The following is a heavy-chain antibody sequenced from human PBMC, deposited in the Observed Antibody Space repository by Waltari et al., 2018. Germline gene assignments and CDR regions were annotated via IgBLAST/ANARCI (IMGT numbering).Heavy chain of an antibody. V-gene: IGHV1-8*03. CDR2: INPKSGNT. CDR3: ARGSSDSSWKFSFDY. D-gene: IGHD6-13*01. J-gene: IGHJ4*02. CDR1: GYTFPSYD. Sequence: VQLVQSGAEVKKPGASVKVSCKASGYTFPSYDINRVRQATGQGLEWMGWINPKSGNTGYAQKFQGIVTITRNTSISTAYMELSSLRSEDTAVYYCARGSSDSSWKFSFDYWGQGTLVTVSS.